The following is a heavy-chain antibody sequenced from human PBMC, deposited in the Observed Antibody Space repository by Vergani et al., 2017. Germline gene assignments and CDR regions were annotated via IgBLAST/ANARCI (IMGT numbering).Heavy chain of an antibody. J-gene: IGHJ6*02. D-gene: IGHD3-10*01. CDR2: ISSSGHTT. CDR1: GFTFSDYY. Sequence: QVQLVESGGGLVKPGGSLRLSCAASGFTFSDYYMSWIRQAPGKGLEWISYISSSGHTTYYADSVKGRSTLSRDNTKNSLFLQINSLRAEDTAVYYCARMVPWYWDVWGQGTTVTVSS. V-gene: IGHV3-11*04. CDR3: ARMVPWYWDV.